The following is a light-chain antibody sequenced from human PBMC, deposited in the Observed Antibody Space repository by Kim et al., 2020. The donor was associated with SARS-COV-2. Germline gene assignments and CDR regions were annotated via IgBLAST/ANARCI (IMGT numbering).Light chain of an antibody. J-gene: IGLJ1*01. Sequence: SYELTQPPSVSVSPGQTARITCSGDALPKQYAYWYQQKPGQAPVLVIYKDSERPSGIPERFSGSSSGTTVTLTISGVQAEDEADYYCQSADSSGTSYVF. CDR1: ALPKQY. CDR2: KDS. CDR3: QSADSSGTSYV. V-gene: IGLV3-25*03.